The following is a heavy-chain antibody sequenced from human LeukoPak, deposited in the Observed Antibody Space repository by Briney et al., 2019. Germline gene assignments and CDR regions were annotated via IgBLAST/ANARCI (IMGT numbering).Heavy chain of an antibody. D-gene: IGHD3-22*01. CDR2: ISSRDSII. J-gene: IGHJ4*02. CDR1: GFTFSSYE. CDR3: VRDWGYDSSGYWQKYFDT. Sequence: PGGSLRLSCAASGFTFSSYEMNWVRQAPGKGLEGVSYISSRDSIIYYADSVKVRFTISRDNAKNTVYLQMNSLRAEDTAVYYCVRDWGYDSSGYWQKYFDTWGQGTLVTVSS. V-gene: IGHV3-48*03.